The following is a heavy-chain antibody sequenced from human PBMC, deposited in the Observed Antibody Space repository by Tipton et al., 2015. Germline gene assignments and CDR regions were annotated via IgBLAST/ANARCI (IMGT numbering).Heavy chain of an antibody. CDR3: AREVKPHGMDV. CDR1: GGTFTIHV. Sequence: QLVQSGAEVKKPGSSVKVSCKASGGTFTIHVITWVRQAPGQGLEWVGGFSPLFGVASYAQTVQGRVRITADESTETAYLELSSLRSEDTAVYYCAREVKPHGMDVWGQGTTVTVSS. CDR2: FSPLFGVA. V-gene: IGHV1-69*01. J-gene: IGHJ6*02.